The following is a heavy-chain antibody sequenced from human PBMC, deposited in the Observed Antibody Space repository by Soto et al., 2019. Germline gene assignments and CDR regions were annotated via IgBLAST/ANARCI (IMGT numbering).Heavy chain of an antibody. Sequence: EVQLVESGGGLVQPGGSLRLSCAASRSTFSGYWMHWVRQAPGKGLMWXXRXNSAGGSATYADSVKGRFTISRDNAKXXXXXXXXXXXXXXXXXXXXXXXXXXXXXXXXXXFDYWGQGILVTVSS. V-gene: IGHV3-74*01. CDR2: XNSAGGSA. CDR3: XXXXXXXXXXXXXXFDY. CDR1: RSTFSGYW. J-gene: IGHJ4*02.